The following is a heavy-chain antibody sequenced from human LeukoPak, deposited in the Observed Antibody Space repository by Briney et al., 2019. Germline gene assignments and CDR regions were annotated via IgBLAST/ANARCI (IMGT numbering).Heavy chain of an antibody. D-gene: IGHD2-2*01. J-gene: IGHJ6*02. CDR3: ARGYCSSTSCYMDV. CDR1: GHTSTTYA. V-gene: IGHV1-3*01. Sequence: ASVKVSCKASGHTSTTYAIHWVRQAPGQGLEWMGWINAGNGNIRYSQKLQGRVTITGDTSASTAYMELSSLRSEDTAVYYCARGYCSSTSCYMDVWGQGTTVT. CDR2: INAGNGNI.